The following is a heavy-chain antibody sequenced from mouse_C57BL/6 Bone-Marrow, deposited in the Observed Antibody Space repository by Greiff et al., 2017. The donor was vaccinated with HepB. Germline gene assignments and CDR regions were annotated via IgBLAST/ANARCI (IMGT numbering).Heavy chain of an antibody. CDR2: ISSGGDYI. D-gene: IGHD1-1*01. CDR3: TRAGGSSYENYAMDY. CDR1: GFTFSSYA. Sequence: DVQLVESGEGLVKPGGSLKLSCAASGFTFSSYAMSWVRQTPEKRLEWVAYISSGGDYIYYADTVKGRFTISRDNARNTLYLQMSSLKSEDTAMYYCTRAGGSSYENYAMDYWGQGTSVTVSS. J-gene: IGHJ4*01. V-gene: IGHV5-9-1*02.